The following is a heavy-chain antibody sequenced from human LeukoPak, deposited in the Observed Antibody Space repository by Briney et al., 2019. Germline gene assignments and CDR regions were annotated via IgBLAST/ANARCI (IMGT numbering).Heavy chain of an antibody. D-gene: IGHD2-15*01. CDR1: GGSISSGSYY. J-gene: IGHJ4*02. V-gene: IGHV4-61*02. CDR2: IYTSGST. Sequence: SETLSLTCTVSGGSISSGSYYWRWIRQPAGKGLEWIGRIYTSGSTNYNPSLKSRVTISVDTSKNQFSLKLSSVTAADTAVYYCARGPRGGRNFDYWGQGTLVTVSS. CDR3: ARGPRGGRNFDY.